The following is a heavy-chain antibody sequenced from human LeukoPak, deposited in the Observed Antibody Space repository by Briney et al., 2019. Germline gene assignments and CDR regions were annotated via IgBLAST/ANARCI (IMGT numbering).Heavy chain of an antibody. V-gene: IGHV5-51*01. J-gene: IGHJ4*02. CDR1: GYSFTSYW. CDR2: IYPGDSAT. CDR3: ARSGPYDYVWGSYRESFDY. Sequence: GESLKISCKGSGYSFTSYWIGWVRQMPGKGLEWMGIIYPGDSATRYSPSFQGQVTISADKSISTAYLQWSSLKASDTAMYYCARSGPYDYVWGSYRESFDYWGQGTLVTVSS. D-gene: IGHD3-16*02.